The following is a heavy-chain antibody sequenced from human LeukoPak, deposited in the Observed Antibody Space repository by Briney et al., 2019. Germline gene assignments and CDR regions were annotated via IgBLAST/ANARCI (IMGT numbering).Heavy chain of an antibody. CDR3: ARGGSGNFYY. D-gene: IGHD1-26*01. V-gene: IGHV3-48*03. CDR2: ISSSGTTI. J-gene: IGHJ4*02. CDR1: RFTFSSYE. Sequence: GGSLRLSCAASRFTFSSYEMNWVRQAPGKGLEWVSYISSSGTTIYYADSVKGRFTISRDNAKNTLYLQMTSLRAEDTAVYYCARGGSGNFYYWGQGTLVTVSS.